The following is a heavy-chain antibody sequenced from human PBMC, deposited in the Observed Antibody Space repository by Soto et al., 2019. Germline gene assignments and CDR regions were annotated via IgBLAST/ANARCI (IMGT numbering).Heavy chain of an antibody. CDR3: VKEANFFVNEIVMVVFDY. CDR1: GVTFRIHS. Sequence: PGGSLRLSCSASGVTFRIHSMHWVRQTSGRGLEYVAGVGRDGRSTNYADSVKGRFTISRDNFKDTLYLRMSSLRPEDTAVYYCVKEANFFVNEIVMVVFDYCGQRSRVTVSS. D-gene: IGHD2-8*01. CDR2: VGRDGRST. V-gene: IGHV3-64D*06. J-gene: IGHJ4*02.